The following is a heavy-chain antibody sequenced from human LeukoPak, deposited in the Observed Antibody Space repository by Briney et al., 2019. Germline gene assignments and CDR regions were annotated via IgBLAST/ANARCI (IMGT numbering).Heavy chain of an antibody. CDR1: GFTFSSHS. CDR2: ISSSSSYI. J-gene: IGHJ6*02. D-gene: IGHD1-26*01. V-gene: IGHV3-21*01. CDR3: ARDDWELLHYYYYGMDV. Sequence: NPGGSLRLSCAASGFTFSSHSMNWVRQAPGKGLEWVSSISSSSSYIYYADSVKGRFTISRDNAKNSLYLQMNSLRAEDTAVYYCARDDWELLHYYYYGMDVWGQGTTVTVSS.